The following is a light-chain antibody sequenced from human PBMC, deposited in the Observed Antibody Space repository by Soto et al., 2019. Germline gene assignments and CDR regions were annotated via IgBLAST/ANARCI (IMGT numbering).Light chain of an antibody. Sequence: EVLLTQSPGTLSLSPGERATLSRRASQSVSSNLAWYQQKPGQAPRRLIYGASSRATGIPDRFSGRGFGTDFTLTISRLEPEDFAVYYCQHSGDFRWTFGQGTKVDIK. CDR3: QHSGDFRWT. V-gene: IGKV3-20*01. CDR2: GAS. J-gene: IGKJ1*01. CDR1: QSVSSN.